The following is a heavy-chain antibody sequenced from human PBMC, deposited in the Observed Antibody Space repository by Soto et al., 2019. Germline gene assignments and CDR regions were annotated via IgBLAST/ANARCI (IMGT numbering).Heavy chain of an antibody. J-gene: IGHJ6*02. Sequence: GGSLRLSCAASGFTVSNYWRNWVRQAPGKGLVWVSHIKSDGTTSYADSVEGRFTVSRDDAKNTFYLQMNSLRAEDTAVYYCAKDRGEEGLKFLEWFGGMDVWGHGTTVTVYS. D-gene: IGHD3-3*01. CDR1: GFTVSNYW. CDR3: AKDRGEEGLKFLEWFGGMDV. CDR2: IKSDGTT. V-gene: IGHV3-74*01.